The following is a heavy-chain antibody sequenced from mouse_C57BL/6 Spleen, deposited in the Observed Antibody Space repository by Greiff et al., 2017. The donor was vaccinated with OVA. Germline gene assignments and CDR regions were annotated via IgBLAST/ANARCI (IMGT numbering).Heavy chain of an antibody. CDR2: IDPSDSET. V-gene: IGHV1-52*01. CDR3: AREGWDYFDY. Sequence: QVQLQQPGAELVRPGSSVKLSCKASGYTFTSYWMHWVKQRPIQGLEWIGNIDPSDSETHSNQKFKDKATLTVDKSSSTAYMPLSSLTSEDSAVYYCAREGWDYFDYWGQGTTLTVSS. CDR1: GYTFTSYW. J-gene: IGHJ2*01. D-gene: IGHD3-3*01.